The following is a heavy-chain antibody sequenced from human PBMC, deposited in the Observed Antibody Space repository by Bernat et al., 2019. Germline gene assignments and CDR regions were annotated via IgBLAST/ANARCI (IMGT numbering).Heavy chain of an antibody. Sequence: EVQLVESGGGLVQPGGSLRLSCAASGFTFSSYWMSWVRPAPGKGLELVANIKQDGSEKYYVDSVKGRFTISRDNAKNSLYLQMNSLRAEDTAVYYCARDRGVRGVYYWGQGTLVTVSS. V-gene: IGHV3-7*04. CDR3: ARDRGVRGVYY. CDR1: GFTFSSYW. CDR2: IKQDGSEK. D-gene: IGHD3-10*01. J-gene: IGHJ4*02.